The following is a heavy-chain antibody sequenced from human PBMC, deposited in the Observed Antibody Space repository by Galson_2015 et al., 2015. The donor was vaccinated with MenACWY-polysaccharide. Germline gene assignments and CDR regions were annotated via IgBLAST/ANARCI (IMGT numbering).Heavy chain of an antibody. J-gene: IGHJ6*02. V-gene: IGHV4-59*01. CDR2: IYYSGST. CDR1: GGSISSYY. Sequence: ETLSLTCTVSGGSISSYYWSWIRQSPGKGLEWIGYIYYSGSTNYNPSLKSRVTISVDTSKKQFSLKLSSVTAADTAVYYCARDVDYDGMDVWGQGTTVTVSS. CDR3: ARDVDYDGMDV.